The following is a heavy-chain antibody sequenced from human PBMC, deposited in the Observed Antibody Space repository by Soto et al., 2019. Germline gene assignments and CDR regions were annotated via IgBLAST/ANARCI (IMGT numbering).Heavy chain of an antibody. CDR3: ARRGYGCRWPSVYVDV. V-gene: IGHV3-64*01. D-gene: IGHD2-15*01. CDR2: ISNNGAHT. J-gene: IGHJ6*03. Sequence: EAQLVESGGGLVQPGGSLRLSCAASGFTFSNYEMHWVRQAPGKGLECVSGISNNGAHTDYAKSVKGRFTFSRDNSENTLYLQMGRLRAEDMALYYCARRGYGCRWPSVYVDVWGKGTTVNVSS. CDR1: GFTFSNYE.